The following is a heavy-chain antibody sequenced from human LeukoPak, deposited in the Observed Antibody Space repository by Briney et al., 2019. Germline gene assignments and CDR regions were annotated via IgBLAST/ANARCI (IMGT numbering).Heavy chain of an antibody. CDR1: GYSFTSYW. V-gene: IGHV5-51*01. CDR2: IYPGESDT. D-gene: IGHD4-17*01. CDR3: ARQGHDYGDYPYFDY. Sequence: GESLKTSCRGSGYSFTSYWIGWVRQMPGKGLEWMGIIYPGESDTRYSPSFQGQVTISADKSISTAYLQWSSLKASDTAMYYCARQGHDYGDYPYFDYWGQGTLVTVSS. J-gene: IGHJ4*02.